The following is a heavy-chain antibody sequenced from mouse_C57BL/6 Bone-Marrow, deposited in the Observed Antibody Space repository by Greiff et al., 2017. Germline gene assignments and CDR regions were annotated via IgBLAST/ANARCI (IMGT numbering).Heavy chain of an antibody. D-gene: IGHD1-1*01. CDR3: ARHCPSYYYGSLWYFDV. V-gene: IGHV5-9*01. CDR2: ISGGGGNT. J-gene: IGHJ1*03. CDR1: GFTFSSYT. Sequence: EVKLVESGGGLVKPGGSLKLSCAASGFTFSSYTMSWVRQTPEKRLEWVATISGGGGNTYYPDSVKGRFTISRDNAKNTLYLQMSSLRSEDTALYYCARHCPSYYYGSLWYFDVWGTGTTVTGSS.